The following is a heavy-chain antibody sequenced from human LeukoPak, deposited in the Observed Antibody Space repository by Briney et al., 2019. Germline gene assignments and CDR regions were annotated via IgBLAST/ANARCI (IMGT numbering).Heavy chain of an antibody. Sequence: ASVKVSCKASGYTFTGYYMHWVRQAPGQGLEWMGWINPNSGGTNYAQKFQGRVTMARDTSISTAYMELNRLRSDDTAVYYCARDSIVVVPAAKIGTHYYYGMDVWGQGTTVTVSS. CDR2: INPNSGGT. D-gene: IGHD2-2*01. CDR1: GYTFTGYY. CDR3: ARDSIVVVPAAKIGTHYYYGMDV. J-gene: IGHJ6*02. V-gene: IGHV1-2*02.